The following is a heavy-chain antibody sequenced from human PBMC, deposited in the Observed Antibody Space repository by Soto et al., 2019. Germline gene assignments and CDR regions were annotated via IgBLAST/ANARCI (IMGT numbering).Heavy chain of an antibody. J-gene: IGHJ6*02. V-gene: IGHV1-69*13. CDR1: GGTFSSYA. Sequence: SVKVSCKASGGTFSSYAISWVRQAPGQGLEWMGGIIPIFGTANYAQKFQGRVTITADESTSTAYMELSSLRSEDTAVYYCARGIDYYGSGSSYYYYGMAVWGQGTTVTVSS. CDR2: IIPIFGTA. CDR3: ARGIDYYGSGSSYYYYGMAV. D-gene: IGHD3-10*01.